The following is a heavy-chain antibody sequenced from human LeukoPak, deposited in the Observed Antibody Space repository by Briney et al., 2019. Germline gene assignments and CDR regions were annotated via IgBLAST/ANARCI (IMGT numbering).Heavy chain of an antibody. CDR3: AGERHDYGDYVSSDY. CDR2: IYYSGST. V-gene: IGHV4-31*03. Sequence: PSQTLSLTCTVSGGSISSGGYYWSWIRQHPGKGLEWIGNIYYSGSTYYNPSLKSRVTISVDTSKNQFSLKLSSVTAADTAVYYCAGERHDYGDYVSSDYWGQGTLVTVSS. J-gene: IGHJ4*02. D-gene: IGHD4-17*01. CDR1: GGSISSGGYY.